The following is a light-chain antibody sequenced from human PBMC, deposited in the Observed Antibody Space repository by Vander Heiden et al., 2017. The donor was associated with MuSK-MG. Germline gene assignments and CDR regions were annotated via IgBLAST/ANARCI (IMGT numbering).Light chain of an antibody. CDR2: AAS. Sequence: DIQMTQSPSSLSASVGDRVTITCRASQSISSYLNWYQQKPGKAPKLLIYAASSLQSGVPSRFSGSGSGTDFTLTIIRLQPEDFATYYCQQSYGTPPTFGQGTKLEIK. J-gene: IGKJ2*01. V-gene: IGKV1-39*01. CDR3: QQSYGTPPT. CDR1: QSISSY.